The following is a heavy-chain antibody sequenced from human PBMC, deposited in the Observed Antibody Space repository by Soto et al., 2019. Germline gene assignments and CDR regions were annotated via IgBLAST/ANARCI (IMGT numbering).Heavy chain of an antibody. V-gene: IGHV5-10-1*01. CDR3: ARHVRYSSGWPNYYYYGMDV. Sequence: PGESLKISCKGSGYSFTSYWISWVRQMPGKGLEWMGRIDPSDSYTNYSPSFQGHVTISADKSISTAYLQWSSLKASDTAMYYCARHVRYSSGWPNYYYYGMDVWGQGTTVTVSS. D-gene: IGHD6-19*01. CDR1: GYSFTSYW. CDR2: IDPSDSYT. J-gene: IGHJ6*02.